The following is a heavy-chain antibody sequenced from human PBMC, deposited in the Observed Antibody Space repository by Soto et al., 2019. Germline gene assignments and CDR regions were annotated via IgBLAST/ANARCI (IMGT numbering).Heavy chain of an antibody. V-gene: IGHV1-46*01. CDR2: IIPSGGFA. J-gene: IGHJ4*02. D-gene: IGHD5-12*01. Sequence: ASVKVSCKASGYTFTIYYMNWVRQAPGQGLEWMGIIIPSGGFANYAQKFQGRVTMTADKSTSTAYMELSSLRSEDTAVYYCARRLRGAGYSGYEDAFDIWGQGTLVTVSS. CDR1: GYTFTIYY. CDR3: ARRLRGAGYSGYEDAFDI.